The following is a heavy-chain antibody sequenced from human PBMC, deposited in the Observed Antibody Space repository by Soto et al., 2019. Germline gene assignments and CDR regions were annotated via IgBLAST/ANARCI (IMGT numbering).Heavy chain of an antibody. V-gene: IGHV3-30-3*01. Sequence: GGSLRLSCAASGFTFSSYAMHWVRQAPGKGLEWVAVISYDGSNKYYADSVKGRFTISRDNSKNTLYLQMNSLRAEDTAVYYCARGERIVLMVYARPGDAFDIWAKGQWSPSPQ. J-gene: IGHJ3*02. CDR3: ARGERIVLMVYARPGDAFDI. D-gene: IGHD2-8*01. CDR1: GFTFSSYA. CDR2: ISYDGSNK.